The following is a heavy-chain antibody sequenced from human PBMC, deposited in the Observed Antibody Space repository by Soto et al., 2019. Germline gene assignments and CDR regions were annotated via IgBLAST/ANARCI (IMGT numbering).Heavy chain of an antibody. CDR1: GFTFSSYS. Sequence: GGSLRLSCAASGFTFSSYSMNWVRQAPGKGLEWVSSISSSSSYIYYADSVKGRFTISRDNAKNSLYLQMNSLRAEDTAVYYCARDFYGNYDFWSGYFCWGQGTLVTISS. D-gene: IGHD3-3*01. V-gene: IGHV3-21*01. CDR3: ARDFYGNYDFWSGYFC. J-gene: IGHJ4*02. CDR2: ISSSSSYI.